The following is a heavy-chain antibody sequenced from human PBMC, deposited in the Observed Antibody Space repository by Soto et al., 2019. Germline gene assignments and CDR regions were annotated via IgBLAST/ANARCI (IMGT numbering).Heavy chain of an antibody. J-gene: IGHJ5*02. V-gene: IGHV3-30*03. Sequence: GGSLRLSCAASGFTFITYGMHWVRQAPCKGLEWVAVISYDGGNKYYADSVKGRFTISRDNSKNTLYLQMNSLRAEDTAVYYCARGYSGYLAWFAPWAQRTVVTVS. CDR3: ARGYSGYLAWFAP. CDR2: ISYDGGNK. CDR1: GFTFITYG. D-gene: IGHD5-12*01.